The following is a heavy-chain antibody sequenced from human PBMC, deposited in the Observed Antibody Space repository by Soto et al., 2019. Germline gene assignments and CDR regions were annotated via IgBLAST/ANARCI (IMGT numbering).Heavy chain of an antibody. CDR2: IRATGGQT. D-gene: IGHD2-21*01. V-gene: IGHV3-23*01. CDR1: GFTFRNFV. Sequence: EVQLLESGGGVVQPGGSLRLSCAASGFTFRNFVMSWVRQAPGKGLEWVSAIRATGGQTFYADTVKGRFTISRDNSKNMLYLQIDSLRDYDTALYFCAPARGCGVVSPSHDSWDQGTLVTVSS. J-gene: IGHJ4*02. CDR3: APARGCGVVSPSHDS.